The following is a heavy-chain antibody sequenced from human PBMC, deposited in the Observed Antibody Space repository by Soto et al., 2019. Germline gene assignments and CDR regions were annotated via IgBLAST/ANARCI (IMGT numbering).Heavy chain of an antibody. V-gene: IGHV4-4*07. CDR2: IYATGTT. Sequence: SSETLSLTCTVSGASISGFYWSWIRKSAGKGLEWIGRIYATGTTDYNPSLKSRVMMSVDTSKKQFSLKLRSVTAADTAVYYCVRDGTKTLRDWFDPWGQGISVTVSS. CDR3: VRDGTKTLRDWFDP. D-gene: IGHD1-1*01. J-gene: IGHJ5*02. CDR1: GASISGFY.